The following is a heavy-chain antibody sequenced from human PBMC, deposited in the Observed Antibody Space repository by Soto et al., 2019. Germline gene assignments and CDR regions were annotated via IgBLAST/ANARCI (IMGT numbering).Heavy chain of an antibody. CDR1: GFSFSDAW. D-gene: IGHD4-17*01. J-gene: IGHJ4*01. V-gene: IGHV3-15*01. CDR2: IKSKTDAGTT. CDR3: SFQESTTVTTFEY. Sequence: PGGSLRLSXEASGFSFSDAWMSWIRQAPGKGLEWVGRIKSKTDAGTTDYAAPVKGRFTISRDDSKNTLYLQMNSLKTEDAAVYYCSFQESTTVTTFEYWGHGTLVTVSS.